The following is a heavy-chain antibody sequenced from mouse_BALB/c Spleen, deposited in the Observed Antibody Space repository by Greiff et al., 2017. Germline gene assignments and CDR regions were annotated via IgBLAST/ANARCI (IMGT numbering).Heavy chain of an antibody. J-gene: IGHJ4*01. D-gene: IGHD2-1*01. CDR2: IYPSDSYT. Sequence: QVQLQQPGAELVRPGASVKLSCKASGYTFTSYWINWVKQRPGQGLEWIGNIYPSDSYTNYNQKFKDKATLTVDKSSSTAYMQLSSPTSEDSAVYYCTRHYYVYAMDYWGQGTSVTVSS. CDR1: GYTFTSYW. V-gene: IGHV1-69*02. CDR3: TRHYYVYAMDY.